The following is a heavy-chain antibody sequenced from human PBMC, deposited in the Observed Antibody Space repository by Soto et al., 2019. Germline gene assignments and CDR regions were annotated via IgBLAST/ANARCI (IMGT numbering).Heavy chain of an antibody. CDR1: GFTYSTYT. CDR2: ISYDGKKK. V-gene: IGHV3-30*04. D-gene: IGHD1-26*01. Sequence: GGSLRLSCAASGFTYSTYTMHWVRQAPGKGLEWVAVISYDGKKKFYADSVKGRFTISRDNTKQTLYLQMNSLRAEDMAVYYCPRDSYSGSYQFFYWGQGTLVTVSS. CDR3: PRDSYSGSYQFFY. J-gene: IGHJ4*02.